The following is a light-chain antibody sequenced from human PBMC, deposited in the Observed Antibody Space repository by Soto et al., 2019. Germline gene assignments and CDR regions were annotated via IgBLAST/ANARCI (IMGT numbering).Light chain of an antibody. Sequence: TLSPSPLYASVGDRVTITCRTRQAVGSWLAWYRYKPGSARKFVIYDASTLESGVPSRFSGSGSGTEFTLTISSLQPDDFATYYCQQYDIYPLTFGGGTNVDIK. V-gene: IGKV1-5*01. CDR1: QAVGSW. CDR3: QQYDIYPLT. J-gene: IGKJ4*01. CDR2: DAS.